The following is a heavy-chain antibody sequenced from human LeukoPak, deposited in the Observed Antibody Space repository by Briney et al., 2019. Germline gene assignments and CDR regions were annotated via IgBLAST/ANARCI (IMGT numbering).Heavy chain of an antibody. CDR1: GFTFSNYG. V-gene: IGHV3-30*02. Sequence: GGSLRLSCAVSGFTFSNYGMHWVRQAPGKGLEWVAFIRYDGSNKFYPDSVKGRVTISRDNSKSTVYLQMNSLRAEDTAVYYCAKDLAWGWFDPWGQGTLVTVSS. D-gene: IGHD3-16*01. CDR3: AKDLAWGWFDP. CDR2: IRYDGSNK. J-gene: IGHJ5*02.